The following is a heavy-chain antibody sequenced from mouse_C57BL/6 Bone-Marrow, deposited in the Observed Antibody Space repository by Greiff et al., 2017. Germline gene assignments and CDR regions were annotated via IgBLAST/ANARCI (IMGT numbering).Heavy chain of an antibody. V-gene: IGHV1-75*01. Sequence: QVQLQQPGAELVKPGASVKLSCKASGYTFTDYYINWVKQRPGQGLEWIGWIFPGSGSTYYNEKFKGKATLTVDKSSSTAYMLLSSLTSEDSAVYFCAREGRFMVTTYYAMDYWGQGTSVTVSS. D-gene: IGHD2-2*01. CDR2: IFPGSGST. J-gene: IGHJ4*01. CDR3: AREGRFMVTTYYAMDY. CDR1: GYTFTDYY.